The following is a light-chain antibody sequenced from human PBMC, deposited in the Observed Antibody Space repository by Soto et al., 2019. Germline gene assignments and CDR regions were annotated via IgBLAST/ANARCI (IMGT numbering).Light chain of an antibody. J-gene: IGKJ4*01. V-gene: IGKV3-15*01. CDR2: GAS. CDR1: QSVSSN. Sequence: EIVMTQSPATLSVSPGERATLSCRASQSVSSNLAWYQQKPGQAPRLLIYGASTRATGIPARFSGSGSGTEFTLTISSLQSEDFAVYYCQQYNTWPPLTFGGGTTLKIK. CDR3: QQYNTWPPLT.